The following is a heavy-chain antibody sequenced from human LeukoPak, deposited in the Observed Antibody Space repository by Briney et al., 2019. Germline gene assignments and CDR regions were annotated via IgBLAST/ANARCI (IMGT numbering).Heavy chain of an antibody. V-gene: IGHV3-30*04. CDR3: ARVRGGSWYNWFDP. CDR1: GFTFSSYA. J-gene: IGHJ5*02. CDR2: ISYDGSNK. D-gene: IGHD6-13*01. Sequence: GGSLRLSCAASGFTFSSYAMHWVRQAPGKGLEWVAVISYDGSNKYYADSVKGRFTISRDNSKNTLYLQMNSLRAEDTAVYYCARVRGGSWYNWFDPWGQGTLVTVSS.